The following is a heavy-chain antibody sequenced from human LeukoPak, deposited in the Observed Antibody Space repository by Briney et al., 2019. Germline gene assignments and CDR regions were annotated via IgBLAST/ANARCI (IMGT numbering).Heavy chain of an antibody. V-gene: IGHV4-30-4*01. D-gene: IGHD2-2*01. CDR3: ARDSPPAGTDY. CDR1: GGSISSGDYY. Sequence: SETLSLTCTVSGGSISSGDYYWSWIRQPPGEGLEWIGYIYYSGSTYYNPSLKSRVTISVDTSKNQFSLKLSSVTAADTAVYYCARDSPPAGTDYWGQGTLVAVSS. CDR2: IYYSGST. J-gene: IGHJ4*02.